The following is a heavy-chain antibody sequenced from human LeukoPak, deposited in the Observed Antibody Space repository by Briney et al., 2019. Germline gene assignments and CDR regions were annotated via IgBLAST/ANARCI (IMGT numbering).Heavy chain of an antibody. CDR1: GGSISSYY. D-gene: IGHD6-13*01. Sequence: SETLSLTCTVSGGSISSYYRSWIRQPPGKGLEWIGYIYTSGSTNYNPSLKSRVTISVDTSKNQFSLKLSSVTAADTAVYYCARRGGIAAAGDGDYYYYYYMDVWGKGTTVTVSS. CDR3: ARRGGIAAAGDGDYYYYYYMDV. V-gene: IGHV4-4*09. CDR2: IYTSGST. J-gene: IGHJ6*03.